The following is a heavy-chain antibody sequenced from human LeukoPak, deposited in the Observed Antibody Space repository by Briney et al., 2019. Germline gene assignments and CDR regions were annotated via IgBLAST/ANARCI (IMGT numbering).Heavy chain of an antibody. CDR1: GGSISSYY. CDR3: ARGVRYSSSWVDY. J-gene: IGHJ4*02. CDR2: IYYSGST. D-gene: IGHD6-13*01. Sequence: SSETLSLTCTVSGGSISSYYWSWIRQPPGKGLEWIGYIYYSGSTNYNPSLKSRVTISVDTSKNQFSLKLSSVTAADTAVYYCARGVRYSSSWVDYWGQGTLVTVSS. V-gene: IGHV4-59*01.